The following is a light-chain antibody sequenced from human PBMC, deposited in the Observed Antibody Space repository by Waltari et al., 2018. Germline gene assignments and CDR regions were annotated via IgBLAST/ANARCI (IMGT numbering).Light chain of an antibody. CDR3: LQYAVTPTT. J-gene: IGKJ1*01. Sequence: DIQMTQSPSSLSASVGDTVTITCRASQTISTWLAWYQQKPGKAPKLLIYKASSLQSGVPSRFSGSGSGTDFTLTISSLQPEDFATYYCLQYAVTPTTFGQGIKVEIK. CDR2: KAS. V-gene: IGKV1D-16*01. CDR1: QTISTW.